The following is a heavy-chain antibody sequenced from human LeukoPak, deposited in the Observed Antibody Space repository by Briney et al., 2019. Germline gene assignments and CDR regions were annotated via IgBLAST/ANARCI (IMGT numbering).Heavy chain of an antibody. CDR1: GGSISSGDYY. CDR2: IYYSGST. V-gene: IGHV4-30-4*08. J-gene: IGHJ4*02. D-gene: IGHD4-17*01. Sequence: PSETLSLTCTVPGGSISSGDYYWSWIRQPPGQGLEWFGYIYYSGSTYDNPYLKSRVTISVDTSKNQFSLKLSSVTAADTAVYYCARALSYGDYVLYYFDYWGQGTLVTVSS. CDR3: ARALSYGDYVLYYFDY.